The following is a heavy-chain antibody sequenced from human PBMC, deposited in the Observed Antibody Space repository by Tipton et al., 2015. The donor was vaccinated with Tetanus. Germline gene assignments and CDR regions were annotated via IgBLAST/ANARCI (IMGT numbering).Heavy chain of an antibody. CDR1: GGSVSSGSYY. V-gene: IGHV4-61*01. J-gene: IGHJ6*02. CDR3: ARGARPGYYYYGMDV. Sequence: TLSLTCTASGGSVSSGSYYWSWIRQPPGKGLEWIGYIYYSGSTNYNPSLKSRVTISVDTSKNQFSLKLSSVTAADTAVYYCARGARPGYYYYGMDVWGQGTTVTVSS. CDR2: IYYSGST. D-gene: IGHD3-10*01.